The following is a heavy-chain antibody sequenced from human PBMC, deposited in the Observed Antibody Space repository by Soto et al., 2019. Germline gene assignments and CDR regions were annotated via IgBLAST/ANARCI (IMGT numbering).Heavy chain of an antibody. Sequence: QVQLQESGPGLVKPSQTLSLTCTVSGGSISSGGYYWSWIRQHPGKGLEWIGYIYYSGSTYYNPSLKSRVTISVDTSKNQFSLKLSSVTAADTAVFYCARSFGGAIVRGWFHPWGQGTLVTVSS. CDR3: ARSFGGAIVRGWFHP. CDR1: GGSISSGGYY. CDR2: IYYSGST. J-gene: IGHJ5*02. V-gene: IGHV4-31*03. D-gene: IGHD3-16*02.